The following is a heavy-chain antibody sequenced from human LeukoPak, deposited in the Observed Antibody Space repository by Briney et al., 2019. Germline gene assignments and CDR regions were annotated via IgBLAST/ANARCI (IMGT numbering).Heavy chain of an antibody. J-gene: IGHJ6*02. V-gene: IGHV3-21*01. Sequence: PGGSLRLSCAASGFTFSSYSMSWVRQAPGKGLEWVSSISSTTNYIYYADSVKGRLTISRDNAKNSLYLQMNSLRAEDTAVYYCARDRIMTTHASLYGMDVWGQGTTVTVSS. CDR2: ISSTTNYI. CDR1: GFTFSSYS. CDR3: ARDRIMTTHASLYGMDV. D-gene: IGHD4-17*01.